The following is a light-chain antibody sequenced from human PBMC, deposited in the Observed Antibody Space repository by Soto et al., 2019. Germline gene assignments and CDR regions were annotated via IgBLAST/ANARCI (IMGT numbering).Light chain of an antibody. CDR1: SSDVGGYNY. V-gene: IGLV2-14*01. Sequence: QSALTQPASVSGSPGQSISISCTGASSDVGGYNYVSWYQQHPGKAPKLIIYGVINRPSGVSSRFSGSKSGNTAYLTISGLQAEDEADYYCSSYSSSSTPYVFGAGTQLTVL. CDR3: SSYSSSSTPYV. J-gene: IGLJ1*01. CDR2: GVI.